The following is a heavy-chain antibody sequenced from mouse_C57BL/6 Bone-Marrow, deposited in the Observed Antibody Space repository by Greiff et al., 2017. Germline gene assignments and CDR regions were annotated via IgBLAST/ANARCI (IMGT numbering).Heavy chain of an antibody. Sequence: EVKLVESGGGLVKPGGSLKLSCAASGFTFSDYGMHWVRPAPAKGLEWVAYISSGSSTIYYADTVKGRFTISRDNAKNTLFLQMTRLRSEDTAMYYCVKGGLRVRRYAMDYWGQGTSVTVSS. CDR2: ISSGSSTI. D-gene: IGHD3-2*02. V-gene: IGHV5-17*01. CDR3: VKGGLRVRRYAMDY. CDR1: GFTFSDYG. J-gene: IGHJ4*01.